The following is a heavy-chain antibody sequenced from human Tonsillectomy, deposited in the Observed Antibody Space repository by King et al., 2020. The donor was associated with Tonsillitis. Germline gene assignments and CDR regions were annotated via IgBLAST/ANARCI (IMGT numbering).Heavy chain of an antibody. D-gene: IGHD3-3*01. V-gene: IGHV3-43*02. CDR2: ISGDGGST. CDR3: AQSRSYYDFWSGSQDYYYMDV. CDR1: GFTFDDYA. J-gene: IGHJ6*03. Sequence: VQLVESGGGVVQPGGSLRLSCAASGFTFDDYAMHWVRQAPGKGLAWVSLISGDGGSTYYADSVKGRFTISRDNSKNSLYLQMNSLRTEETALYYCAQSRSYYDFWSGSQDYYYMDVWGKGTTVTVSS.